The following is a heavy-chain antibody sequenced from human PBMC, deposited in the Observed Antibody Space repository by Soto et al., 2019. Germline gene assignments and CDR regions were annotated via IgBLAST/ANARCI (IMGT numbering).Heavy chain of an antibody. J-gene: IGHJ4*02. V-gene: IGHV3-48*01. CDR1: GFTFSSFS. D-gene: IGHD7-27*01. Sequence: GGSLRLSCAASGFTFSSFSMNWVRQAPGKGLEYISFINSDTSSIIYADSVEGRFTVSRDNGKNSLYLQMNSLRVEDTAVYFFARGPGPGALLIDYWGQGTLAPVS. CDR2: INSDTSSI. CDR3: ARGPGPGALLIDY.